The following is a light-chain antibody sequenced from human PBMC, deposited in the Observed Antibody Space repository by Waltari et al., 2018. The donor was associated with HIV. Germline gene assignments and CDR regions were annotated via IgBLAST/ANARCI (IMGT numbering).Light chain of an antibody. V-gene: IGLV3-1*01. CDR2: LDS. CDR1: HLGNKY. CDR3: QTWDSNFYV. J-gene: IGLJ1*01. Sequence: SYELTQPPSVSVSPGQPASITCSGAHLGNKYIWWYQQKSGQSPVLVIYLDSKRPPGIPERFSGSNSGHTATLTISGTQTVDEADYYCQTWDSNFYVFGTGTKVTVL.